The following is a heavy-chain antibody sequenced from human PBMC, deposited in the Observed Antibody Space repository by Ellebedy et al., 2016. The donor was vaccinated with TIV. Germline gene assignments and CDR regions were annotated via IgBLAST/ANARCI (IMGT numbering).Heavy chain of an antibody. D-gene: IGHD3-9*01. J-gene: IGHJ4*02. CDR1: GGSANSGSYY. CDR3: ARGSDWLRHFDY. CDR2: VYYTGST. Sequence: SETLSLTXTVSGGSANSGSYYWSWVRLPPGKGLEYIGYVYYTGSTHYNPSLKSRVSVSLDTSKNQFSLKLSSVTAADTAVYYCARGSDWLRHFDYWGQGSLVTVSS. V-gene: IGHV4-61*01.